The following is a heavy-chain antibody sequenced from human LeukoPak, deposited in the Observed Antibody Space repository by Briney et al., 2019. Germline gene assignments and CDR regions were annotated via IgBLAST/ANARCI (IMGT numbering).Heavy chain of an antibody. V-gene: IGHV3-48*02. Sequence: GGSLRLSCAASGFTFSSFGMNWVRQAPGKGLEWVSYISDSSSITYCADSVKGRFTISRDNAKNSLSLQLNSLRDEDTAVYFCAKVIRGGYGMDVWGQGTTVTVSS. J-gene: IGHJ6*02. CDR3: AKVIRGGYGMDV. D-gene: IGHD3-10*01. CDR2: ISDSSSIT. CDR1: GFTFSSFG.